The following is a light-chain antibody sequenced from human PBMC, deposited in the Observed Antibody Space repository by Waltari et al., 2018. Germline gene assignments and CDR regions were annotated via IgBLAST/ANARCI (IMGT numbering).Light chain of an antibody. CDR2: GNI. J-gene: IGLJ2*01. Sequence: QSVLTQPPSVSGAPAQRVTISCTGSSSNIGAGYAVHWYQQLPVTAPKLLIYGNINRPSGVPDRFSGSKSGTSASLAITGLQAEDEADYYCQSYDSSLSVVFGGGTKLTVL. CDR3: QSYDSSLSVV. V-gene: IGLV1-40*01. CDR1: SSNIGAGYA.